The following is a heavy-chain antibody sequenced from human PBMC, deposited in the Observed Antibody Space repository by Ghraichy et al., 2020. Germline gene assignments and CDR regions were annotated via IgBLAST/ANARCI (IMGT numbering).Heavy chain of an antibody. D-gene: IGHD3-16*01. J-gene: IGHJ4*02. CDR1: GGSISTYS. CDR2: FYNSGST. CDR3: ARGGASSHPFDF. Sequence: SETLSLTCTVSGGSISTYSWSWIRQPPGKGLEWIGFFYNSGSTNYNPSLQSRVTISFDTSKSQFYLKLSSVTAADPAVHYFARGGASSHPFDFWGQGTLVTVSS. V-gene: IGHV4-4*09.